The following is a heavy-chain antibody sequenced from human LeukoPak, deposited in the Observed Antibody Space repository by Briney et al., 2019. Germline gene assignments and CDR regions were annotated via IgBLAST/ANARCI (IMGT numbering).Heavy chain of an antibody. CDR3: AKVRNVYYGSGSIPDAFDI. D-gene: IGHD3-10*01. CDR2: IKQDGSEK. J-gene: IGHJ3*02. CDR1: GGSISSYY. V-gene: IGHV3-7*03. Sequence: PSETLSLTCTVSGGSISSYYWSWIRQPPGKGLEWVANIKQDGSEKYYVDSVKGRFTISRDNAKNSLFLQMNSLRAEDTAVYYCAKVRNVYYGSGSIPDAFDIWGQGTMVTVSS.